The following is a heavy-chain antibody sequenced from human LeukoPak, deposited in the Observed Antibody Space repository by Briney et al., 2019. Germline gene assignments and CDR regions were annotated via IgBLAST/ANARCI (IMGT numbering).Heavy chain of an antibody. CDR3: ARRLTRGGLDY. Sequence: ASVKVSCKASDYTFTSYGINWARRAPGQGLEWMGWINTYNGNTNYAEKVQGRVTMTTDTSTSTAYMELRSLRSDDTAVYYRARRLTRGGLDYWGQGTLVTVSS. CDR2: INTYNGNT. D-gene: IGHD3-10*01. J-gene: IGHJ4*02. CDR1: DYTFTSYG. V-gene: IGHV1-18*01.